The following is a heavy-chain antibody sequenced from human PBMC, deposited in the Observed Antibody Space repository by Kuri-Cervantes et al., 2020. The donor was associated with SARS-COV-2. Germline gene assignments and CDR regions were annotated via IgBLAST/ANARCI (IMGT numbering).Heavy chain of an antibody. V-gene: IGHV3-30*03. Sequence: LSLTCAASGFTFSSYGMHWVRQAPGKGLEWVAVISYDGSNKYYADSVKGRFTISRDNAKNSLYLQMNSLRAEDTAVYYCARVLSVRFPYYMDVWGKGTTVTVSS. D-gene: IGHD3-3*01. CDR2: ISYDGSNK. CDR1: GFTFSSYG. CDR3: ARVLSVRFPYYMDV. J-gene: IGHJ6*03.